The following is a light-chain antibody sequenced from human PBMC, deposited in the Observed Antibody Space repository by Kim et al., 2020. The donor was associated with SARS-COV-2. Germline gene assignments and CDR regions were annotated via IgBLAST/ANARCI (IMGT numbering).Light chain of an antibody. Sequence: SSELTQDPAVSVALGQIVRITCQGDSLRRYYASWYQQKPGQAPVLVIYAKNNRPSGIPDRFSGSSSGNTASLTITGAQAEDEADYYCNSRDDSGTNVVFGGGTQLTVL. CDR3: NSRDDSGTNVV. CDR1: SLRRYY. V-gene: IGLV3-19*01. CDR2: AKN. J-gene: IGLJ2*01.